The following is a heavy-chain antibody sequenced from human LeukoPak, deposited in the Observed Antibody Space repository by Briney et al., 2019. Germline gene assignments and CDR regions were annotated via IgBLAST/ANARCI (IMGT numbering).Heavy chain of an antibody. J-gene: IGHJ3*02. V-gene: IGHV3-21*01. CDR1: GFTFSSYS. CDR3: ARALAFDDAFDI. Sequence: GGSLRLSCAASGFTFSSYSMNWVRQAPGKGLEWVSSISSSSSYIYYADSVKGRFTISRDNAKNSLYLQMNSLRAEDTAVYYCARALAFDDAFDIWGQGTMVTVSS. D-gene: IGHD3-16*01. CDR2: ISSSSSYI.